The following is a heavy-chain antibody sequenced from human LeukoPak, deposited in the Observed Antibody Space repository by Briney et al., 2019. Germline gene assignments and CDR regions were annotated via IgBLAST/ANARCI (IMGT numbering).Heavy chain of an antibody. CDR1: GYTFTSYY. D-gene: IGHD3-3*01. V-gene: IGHV1-46*01. J-gene: IGHJ5*02. CDR3: VRLSGQATSHYDSWSGQAP. Sequence: ASVKVSCKASGYTFTSYYMHWVRQAPGQGLEWMGIIDPSGGSTSYAQKFQGRVTMTRDTSTSTVYMELSSLRSEDTAVYYCVRLSGQATSHYDSWSGQAPWGQGTLVTVSS. CDR2: IDPSGGST.